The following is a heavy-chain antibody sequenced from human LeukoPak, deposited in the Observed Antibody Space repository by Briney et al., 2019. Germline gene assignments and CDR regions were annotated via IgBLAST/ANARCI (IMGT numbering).Heavy chain of an antibody. Sequence: SVNVSCKASGGTFISYAISWVRQAPGQGLEWMGGIIPIFGTANYAQKFQGRVTITTDESTSTAYMELSSLRSEDTAVYYCARATDLDYYFDYWGQGTLVTVSS. CDR3: ARATDLDYYFDY. J-gene: IGHJ4*02. CDR1: GGTFISYA. V-gene: IGHV1-69*05. CDR2: IIPIFGTA.